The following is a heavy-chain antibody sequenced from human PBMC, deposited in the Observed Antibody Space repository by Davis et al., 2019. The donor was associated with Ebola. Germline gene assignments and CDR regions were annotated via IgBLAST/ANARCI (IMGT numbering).Heavy chain of an antibody. CDR3: ARGDKVMHFDY. CDR1: GFTFIDYY. V-gene: IGHV1-2*02. J-gene: IGHJ4*02. CDR2: ISLNSGST. Sequence: ASVKVSCKASGFTFIDYYLHWVRQAPGQGPEWMGWISLNSGSTKYSHKFQGRVTMTRDTSINTAHMELSGLRSDDTAVYYCARGDKVMHFDYWGQGALVTVSS. D-gene: IGHD3-16*01.